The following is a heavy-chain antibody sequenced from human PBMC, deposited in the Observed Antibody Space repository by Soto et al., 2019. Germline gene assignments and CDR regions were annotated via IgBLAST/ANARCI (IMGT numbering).Heavy chain of an antibody. CDR2: VNPIVSMS. V-gene: IGHV1-69*02. J-gene: IGHJ4*02. CDR1: GDTFNFYS. Sequence: QVQLVQSGAEVKRPGSSVKVSCKASGDTFNFYSINWVRRAPGLGREWMGRVNPIVSMSNYAQKFQGRVTMTADKSTSTAYMELSSLRSEDTAIYYCASSYGSGYRAFDYWGQGALVTVSS. D-gene: IGHD3-10*01. CDR3: ASSYGSGYRAFDY.